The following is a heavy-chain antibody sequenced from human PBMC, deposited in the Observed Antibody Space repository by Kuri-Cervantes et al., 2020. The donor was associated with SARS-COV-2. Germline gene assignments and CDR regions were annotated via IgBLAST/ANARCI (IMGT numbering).Heavy chain of an antibody. D-gene: IGHD6-19*01. CDR1: GFTFSSYW. CDR2: IKQDGSEK. J-gene: IGHJ2*01. Sequence: GGSLRLSCAASGFTFSSYWMSWVRQAPGKGLEWVANIKQDGSEKYYVDSVKGRFTISRDNAKNSLYLQMNSLRAEDTAVYYCAKDLTIAVAGFNWYFDLRGRGTLVTVSS. V-gene: IGHV3-7*03. CDR3: AKDLTIAVAGFNWYFDL.